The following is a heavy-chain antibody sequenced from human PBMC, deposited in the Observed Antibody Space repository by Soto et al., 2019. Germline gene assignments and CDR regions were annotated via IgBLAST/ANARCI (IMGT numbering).Heavy chain of an antibody. V-gene: IGHV3-30*03. CDR2: ISYDGSNK. D-gene: IGHD6-13*01. CDR1: GFTFSSYG. CDR3: ATAAAGQYYYYYYMDV. J-gene: IGHJ6*03. Sequence: GGSLRLSCAASGFTFSSYGMHWVRQAPGKGLEWVAVISYDGSNKYYADSVKGRFTITRDNSKNTLYLQMNSLRAEDTAVYYCATAAAGQYYYYYYMDVWGKGTTVTVSS.